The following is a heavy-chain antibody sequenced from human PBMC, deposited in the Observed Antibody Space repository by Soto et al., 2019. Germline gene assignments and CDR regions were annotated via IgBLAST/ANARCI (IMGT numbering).Heavy chain of an antibody. CDR3: AIGSVRYFDWIPKRNRFDP. Sequence: SETLSFTCAVYGGSFSGYYWSWIRQPPGKGLEWIGEINHSGSTNYNPSLKSRVTISVDTSKNQFSLKLNSVTAADTAVYYCAIGSVRYFDWIPKRNRFDPWGQGTLGTGPS. D-gene: IGHD3-9*01. CDR1: GGSFSGYY. V-gene: IGHV4-34*01. CDR2: INHSGST. J-gene: IGHJ5*02.